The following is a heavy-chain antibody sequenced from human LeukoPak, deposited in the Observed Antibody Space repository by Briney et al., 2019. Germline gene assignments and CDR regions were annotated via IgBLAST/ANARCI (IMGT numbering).Heavy chain of an antibody. V-gene: IGHV3-66*01. D-gene: IGHD6-13*01. J-gene: IGHJ4*02. Sequence: GGSLRLSCAASGFTVSSNYMSWVRQTPGKGLEWVSVIYSGGNTYYADSVKGRFTISRDNSKNTLYLQMGSLRVEDTAVYYCASGYSNSWYSADFDYWGQGTLVTVSS. CDR2: IYSGGNT. CDR3: ASGYSNSWYSADFDY. CDR1: GFTVSSNY.